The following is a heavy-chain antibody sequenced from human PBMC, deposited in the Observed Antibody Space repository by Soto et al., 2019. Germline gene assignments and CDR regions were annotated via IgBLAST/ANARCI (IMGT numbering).Heavy chain of an antibody. CDR3: ATYCSGGSCHPSRPYYYYGMDV. D-gene: IGHD2-15*01. V-gene: IGHV1-3*01. J-gene: IGHJ6*01. CDR2: ITAGNGNT. CDR1: GYTFTSYA. Sequence: ASVKIFCKASGYTFTSYAMHWVRQAPGQRLEWMGWITAGNGNTKDSQKFQGRVTITRDTSASIAYMEMRSLRSEDTVVYYCATYCSGGSCHPSRPYYYYGMDVWGQGTTVTVSS.